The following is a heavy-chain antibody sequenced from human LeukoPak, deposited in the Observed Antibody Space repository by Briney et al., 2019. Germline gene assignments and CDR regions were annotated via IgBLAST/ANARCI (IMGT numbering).Heavy chain of an antibody. CDR2: ISGSGGST. V-gene: IGHV3-23*01. D-gene: IGHD4-17*01. Sequence: GGTLRLSCAASGFTFSSYGMSWVRQAPGKGLEWVSAISGSGGSTYYADSVKGRFTISRDNSKDTLYLQMNSLRAEDTAVYYCAKDDYGDYGDGYWGQGTLVTVSS. CDR1: GFTFSSYG. CDR3: AKDDYGDYGDGY. J-gene: IGHJ4*02.